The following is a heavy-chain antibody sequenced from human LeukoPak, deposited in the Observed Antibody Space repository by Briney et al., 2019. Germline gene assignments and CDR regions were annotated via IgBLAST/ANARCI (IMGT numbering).Heavy chain of an antibody. CDR1: GYSFTSYW. D-gene: IGHD2-15*01. CDR3: ATRTSCSGGSCYEDYYYYYYMDV. V-gene: IGHV5-51*01. Sequence: GESLKISCKGSGYSFTSYWIGWVRQMPGQGLEWMGIIYPGDSDTRYSPSFQGQVTISADKSISTAYLQWSSLKASDTAMYYCATRTSCSGGSCYEDYYYYYYMDVWGKGTTVTVSS. J-gene: IGHJ6*03. CDR2: IYPGDSDT.